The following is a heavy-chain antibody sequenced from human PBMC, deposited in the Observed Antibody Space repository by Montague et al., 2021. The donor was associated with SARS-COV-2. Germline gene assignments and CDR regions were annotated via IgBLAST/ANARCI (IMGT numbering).Heavy chain of an antibody. CDR3: ARSYGTTVVTRAFDY. Sequence: PALVKPTQTLTLTCTLSGFSLSTSGMCVSWIRQPPGKALEWLTLIDRDDDKYYSTPLRTRLTISKDTSKNQVVLTMTNMDPVDIATYYCARSYGTTVVTRAFDYWGQGTLVTVSS. V-gene: IGHV2-70*01. D-gene: IGHD4-23*01. J-gene: IGHJ4*02. CDR2: IDRDDDK. CDR1: GFSLSTSGMC.